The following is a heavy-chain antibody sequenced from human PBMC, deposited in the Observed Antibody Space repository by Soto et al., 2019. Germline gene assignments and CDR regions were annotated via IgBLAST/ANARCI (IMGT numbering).Heavy chain of an antibody. D-gene: IGHD3-9*01. CDR1: GGSISSYY. Sequence: TLSLTCTVSGGSISSYYWSWIRQPPGKGLEWIGYIYYSVSTNYNPSLKSRVTISVDTSKNQFSLKLSFVTSADTAVYYCARAHSFYDMYMVYWGQGTLVTVSS. J-gene: IGHJ4*02. CDR2: IYYSVST. V-gene: IGHV4-59*01. CDR3: ARAHSFYDMYMVY.